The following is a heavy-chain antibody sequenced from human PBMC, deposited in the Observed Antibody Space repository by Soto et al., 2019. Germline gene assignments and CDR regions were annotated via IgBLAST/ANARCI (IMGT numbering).Heavy chain of an antibody. D-gene: IGHD6-19*01. CDR3: AKRPGYSSGWAFDY. CDR2: ISGSGAST. CDR1: GFTFSTYA. V-gene: IGHV3-23*01. J-gene: IGHJ4*02. Sequence: EVQLLESGGGLVQPGESLRLSCAASGFTFSTYAMSWVRQAPGKGLEWVSAISGSGASTYYADSVKGRFTISGDNSKNTRYLQMNSLRAEDTAVYYCAKRPGYSSGWAFDYWGQGTLVTVSS.